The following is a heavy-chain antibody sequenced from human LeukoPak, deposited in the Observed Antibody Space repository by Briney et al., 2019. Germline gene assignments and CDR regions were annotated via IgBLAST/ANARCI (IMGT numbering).Heavy chain of an antibody. V-gene: IGHV1-18*01. CDR3: AIVTYYYDSSGYLDY. D-gene: IGHD3-22*01. Sequence: ASVKVSCKASGYTFTSYGISWLRQAPGQGLEWMGWSSAYNGNTNYAQKLQGRVTMTTDTSTSTAFMELRRLRSDDTAVYYCAIVTYYYDSSGYLDYWGQGTLVTVSS. CDR1: GYTFTSYG. J-gene: IGHJ4*02. CDR2: SSAYNGNT.